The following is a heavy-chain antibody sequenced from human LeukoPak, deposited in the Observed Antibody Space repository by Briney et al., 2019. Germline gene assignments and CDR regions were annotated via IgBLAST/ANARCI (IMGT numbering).Heavy chain of an antibody. CDR1: GFTFSSYS. V-gene: IGHV3-21*01. D-gene: IGHD3-16*01. CDR3: ASWVPVGGEEPFDY. Sequence: GGSLRLSCAAFGFTFSSYSMNWVRQAPGKGLEWVSSISSSSSYIYYADSVKGRFTISRDNAKNSLYLQMNSLRAEDTAVYYCASWVPVGGEEPFDYWGQGTLVTVSS. J-gene: IGHJ4*02. CDR2: ISSSSSYI.